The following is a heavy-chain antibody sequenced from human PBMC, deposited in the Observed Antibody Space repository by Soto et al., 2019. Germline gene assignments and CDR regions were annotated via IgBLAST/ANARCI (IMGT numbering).Heavy chain of an antibody. CDR2: IFSNDEK. CDR3: ARIQGYCLSTSCDAGDP. V-gene: IGHV2-26*01. Sequence: QVTLKESGPVLVKPTETLTLTCTVSGFSLSNARMGVSWIRQPPGKALEWLAHIFSNDEKSYSTSLKSRLTSSHDTSKSQVVLTMTNNDPVDTATYYCARIQGYCLSTSCDAGDPWGQGTLVTVSS. CDR1: GFSLSNARMG. D-gene: IGHD2-2*01. J-gene: IGHJ5*02.